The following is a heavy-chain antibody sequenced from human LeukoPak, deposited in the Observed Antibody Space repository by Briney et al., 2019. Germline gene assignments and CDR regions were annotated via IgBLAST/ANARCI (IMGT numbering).Heavy chain of an antibody. D-gene: IGHD6-6*01. Sequence: GGSLRLSCAASGFALSSNYMRSVRQAPGKGLEWVSVIYSGGSTYYADSVKGRFTISRGNSKNTLYLQMNSLRAEDTAVYYCARIVESSIAAPYFDYWGQGTLVTVSS. CDR2: IYSGGST. CDR3: ARIVESSIAAPYFDY. J-gene: IGHJ4*02. V-gene: IGHV3-53*01. CDR1: GFALSSNY.